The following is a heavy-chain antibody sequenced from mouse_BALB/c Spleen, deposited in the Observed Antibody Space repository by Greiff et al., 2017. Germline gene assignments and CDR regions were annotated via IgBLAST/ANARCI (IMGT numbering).Heavy chain of an antibody. CDR2: IYPGGGYT. CDR3: ARPYYYGSSYTPDY. Sequence: VQLQQSGAELVRPGTSVKISCKASGYTFTNYWLGWVKQRPGHGLEWIGDIYPGGGYTNYNEKFKGKATLTADTSSSTAYMQLSSLTSEDSAVYFGARPYYYGSSYTPDYWGQGTTLTVSS. D-gene: IGHD1-1*01. CDR1: GYTFTNYW. J-gene: IGHJ2*01. V-gene: IGHV1-63*02.